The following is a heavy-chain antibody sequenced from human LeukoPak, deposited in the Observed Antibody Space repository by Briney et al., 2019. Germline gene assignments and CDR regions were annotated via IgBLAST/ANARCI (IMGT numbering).Heavy chain of an antibody. J-gene: IGHJ4*02. Sequence: GGSLRLSCTASGFTFGDYAMSWVRQAPGKGLECVSVLYSGGSTYYADSVMGRFTISRDNSKNTLYLQMNSLRAEDTAVYYCATLGTYYDILTGLTEAGYFDYWGQGTLVTVSS. V-gene: IGHV3-53*05. D-gene: IGHD3-9*01. CDR3: ATLGTYYDILTGLTEAGYFDY. CDR1: GFTFGDYA. CDR2: LYSGGST.